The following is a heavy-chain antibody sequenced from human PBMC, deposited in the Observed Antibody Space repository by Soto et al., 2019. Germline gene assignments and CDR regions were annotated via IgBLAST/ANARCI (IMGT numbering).Heavy chain of an antibody. J-gene: IGHJ3*02. D-gene: IGHD3-10*01. CDR2: FRGTGDGT. CDR3: AKGPDPGAFDI. CDR1: GFTFSSYA. Sequence: EVQLLESGGGLVQPGGSLRLSCAASGFTFSSYAMSWVRQAPGKGLGWVSTFRGTGDGTYYADSVRGRFTVSRDNSKNTLYLQMNGLRGGDTAVYYCAKGPDPGAFDIWGQGTMVTVSS. V-gene: IGHV3-23*01.